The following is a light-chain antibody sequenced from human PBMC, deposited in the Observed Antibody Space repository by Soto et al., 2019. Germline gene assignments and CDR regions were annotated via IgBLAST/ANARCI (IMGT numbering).Light chain of an antibody. Sequence: EIVVTQSPVTLSVSPGERATLSCRASQSVGTNLAWYQQKPGQAPRLLIYGASTRATGIPARFSGSGSGTEFTLTISSLQSEDFAIYYCQQYNNWPPLFTFGPGTKWISN. V-gene: IGKV3-15*01. CDR2: GAS. CDR1: QSVGTN. J-gene: IGKJ3*01. CDR3: QQYNNWPPLFT.